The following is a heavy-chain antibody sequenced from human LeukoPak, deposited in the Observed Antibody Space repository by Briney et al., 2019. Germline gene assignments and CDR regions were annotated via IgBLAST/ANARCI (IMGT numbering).Heavy chain of an antibody. D-gene: IGHD3-22*01. CDR1: GGSISSYD. Sequence: SETLSLTCTVSGGSISSYDWSWIRQPPGKGQEWIGYIYYSGSTNYNPSLKSRVTISVDTSKNQFSLKLSSVTAADTAVYYCARDLYDSSGGAFDIWGQGTMVTVSS. J-gene: IGHJ3*02. CDR2: IYYSGST. V-gene: IGHV4-59*01. CDR3: ARDLYDSSGGAFDI.